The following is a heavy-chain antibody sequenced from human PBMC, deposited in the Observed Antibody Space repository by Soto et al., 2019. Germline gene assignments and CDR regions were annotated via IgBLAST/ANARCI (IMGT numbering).Heavy chain of an antibody. Sequence: GGTLRLSCTASGFTFGDYAMSWFRQAPGKGLEWVGFIRSKAYGGTTEYAPSVKGRFTISRDDSKSIAYLQMNSLKTEDTAVYYCTRDALLGYCSSTSCPRYYYYGMDVWGQGTTVTVSS. CDR3: TRDALLGYCSSTSCPRYYYYGMDV. D-gene: IGHD2-2*01. V-gene: IGHV3-49*03. CDR1: GFTFGDYA. J-gene: IGHJ6*02. CDR2: IRSKAYGGTT.